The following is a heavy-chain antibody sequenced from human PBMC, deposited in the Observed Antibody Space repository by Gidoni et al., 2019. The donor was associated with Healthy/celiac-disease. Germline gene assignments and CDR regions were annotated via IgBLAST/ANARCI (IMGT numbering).Heavy chain of an antibody. D-gene: IGHD2-21*01. CDR1: GFTFSSYS. Sequence: EVQLVASGGGLFTPGGSLSLSCAASGFTFSSYSMNWVRQAPGKVLECVSSISSSSSYIYYADSVKGRFTISRDNAKNSLYLQMNSLRAEDTAVYYCARDWGGFFDIWGQGTMVTVSS. J-gene: IGHJ3*02. V-gene: IGHV3-21*01. CDR2: ISSSSSYI. CDR3: ARDWGGFFDI.